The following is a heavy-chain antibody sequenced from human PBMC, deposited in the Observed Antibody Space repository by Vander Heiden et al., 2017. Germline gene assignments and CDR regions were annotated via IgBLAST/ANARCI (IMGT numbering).Heavy chain of an antibody. J-gene: IGHJ3*02. D-gene: IGHD3-10*01. CDR1: GGPISSGGYY. V-gene: IGHV4-31*03. CDR2: IYYSGST. Sequence: VQLQESGPGLVKPSQTLSLTCTVPGGPISSGGYYWSWIRQHPGKGLEWIGYIYYSGSTYYNPSLKSRVTISVDTSKNQFSLKLSSVTAADTAVYYCAVFFGLSGPHAFDIWGQGTMVTVSS. CDR3: AVFFGLSGPHAFDI.